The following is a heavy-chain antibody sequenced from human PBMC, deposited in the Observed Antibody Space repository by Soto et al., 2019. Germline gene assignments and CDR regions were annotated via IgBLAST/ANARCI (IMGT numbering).Heavy chain of an antibody. CDR1: GYTFTSYA. D-gene: IGHD3-16*01. CDR2: INAGNGNT. CDR3: ARVAGGLRFDY. J-gene: IGHJ4*02. Sequence: QVQLVQSGAEEKKPGASVQVSCKASGYTFTSYAMHWVRQAPGQRLEWMGWINAGNGNTKYSQKFQGRVTITRDTSASTAYMELSSLRSEDTAVYYCARVAGGLRFDYWGQGTLVTVSS. V-gene: IGHV1-3*05.